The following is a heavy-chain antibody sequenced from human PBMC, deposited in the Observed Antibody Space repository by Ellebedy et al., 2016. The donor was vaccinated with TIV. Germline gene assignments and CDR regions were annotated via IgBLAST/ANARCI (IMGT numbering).Heavy chain of an antibody. CDR3: ATGDRLVVTGTGHFDN. Sequence: ASVKVSCXVSGYTLTELSMHWVRQAPGKGLEWMGGFDAQDAETIYAQKFQGRVTMTEDTSTDTAYMELSSLRSEDTAVYYCATGDRLVVTGTGHFDNWGQGTLVTVSS. V-gene: IGHV1-24*01. J-gene: IGHJ4*02. CDR2: FDAQDAET. D-gene: IGHD3-22*01. CDR1: GYTLTELS.